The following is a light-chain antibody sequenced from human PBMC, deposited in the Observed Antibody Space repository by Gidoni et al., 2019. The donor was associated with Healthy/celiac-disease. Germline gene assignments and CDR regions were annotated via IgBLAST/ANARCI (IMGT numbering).Light chain of an antibody. J-gene: IGKJ1*01. CDR3: QQYGSSPRPWT. CDR1: QRVSSSY. Sequence: EIVLTQSPATLSLSPGERATLSCGASQRVSSSYLAWYQQKPGLAPRLLSYDASSRATGIPDRFSGSGSGTDFTLTISRLEPEDFAVYYCQQYGSSPRPWTFGQGTKVEIK. CDR2: DAS. V-gene: IGKV3D-20*01.